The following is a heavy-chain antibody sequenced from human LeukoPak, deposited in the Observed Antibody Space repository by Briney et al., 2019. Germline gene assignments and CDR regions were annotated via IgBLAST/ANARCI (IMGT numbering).Heavy chain of an antibody. CDR2: IYYSGST. CDR3: ARDSYYDSSGYFFRAFDI. D-gene: IGHD3-22*01. CDR1: GGSMSPYH. Sequence: SETLSLTCTVSGGSMSPYHWGWIRQPPGKGLEWTGYIYYSGSTNYNPSLNSRVTISVDTSKNQFSLKLSSVTAADTAVYYCARDSYYDSSGYFFRAFDIWGQGTMVTVSS. J-gene: IGHJ3*02. V-gene: IGHV4-59*01.